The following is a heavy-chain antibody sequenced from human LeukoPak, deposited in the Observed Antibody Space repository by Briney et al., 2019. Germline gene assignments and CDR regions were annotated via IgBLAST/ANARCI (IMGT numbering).Heavy chain of an antibody. CDR3: GRNRLPGP. V-gene: IGHV3-48*03. J-gene: IGHJ1*01. CDR2: INSAGGLI. Sequence: GGSLSLSCTASGFTFNYYEMNWFRQAPGKGLEWLAYINSAGGLISYADSVKGRFTISRDSAGNSVSLQMNSLRPEDTAVYYCGRNRLPGPWGQGTPVTVSS. CDR1: GFTFNYYE. D-gene: IGHD1-14*01.